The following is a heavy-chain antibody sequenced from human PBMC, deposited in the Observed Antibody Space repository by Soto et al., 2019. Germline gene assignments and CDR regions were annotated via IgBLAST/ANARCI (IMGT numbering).Heavy chain of an antibody. D-gene: IGHD3-9*01. CDR3: AREEDILTGYYIVY. Sequence: PGGSLRLSCAASGFTYSGYAMTWVRQAPGKGLEWVSHISGSSGITYYADSMKGRFTISRDNSKNMLYLQMNSLRAEDTAVYYCAREEDILTGYYIVYWGQGTPVTVSS. J-gene: IGHJ4*02. V-gene: IGHV3-23*01. CDR2: ISGSSGIT. CDR1: GFTYSGYA.